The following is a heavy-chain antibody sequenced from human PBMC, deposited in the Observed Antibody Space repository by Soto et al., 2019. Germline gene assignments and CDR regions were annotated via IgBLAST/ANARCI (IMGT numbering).Heavy chain of an antibody. D-gene: IGHD3-16*01. V-gene: IGHV1-3*01. Sequence: ASVKVSCKASGYTFTSYDINWVRQATGQRLEWMGWINAGNGNTKYSQKFQGRVTITRDTSASTAYMELSSLRSEDTAVYYCARVIGGLYYFDYWGQGTLVTVSS. J-gene: IGHJ4*02. CDR3: ARVIGGLYYFDY. CDR1: GYTFTSYD. CDR2: INAGNGNT.